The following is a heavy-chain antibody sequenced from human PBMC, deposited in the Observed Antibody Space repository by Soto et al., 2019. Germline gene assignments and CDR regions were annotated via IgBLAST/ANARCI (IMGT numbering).Heavy chain of an antibody. Sequence: SETLSLTCTVSGCSISSYYWSWIRQPPGKGLEWIGYIYYSGSTNYNPSLKSRVTISVDTSKNQFSLKLSSVTAADTAVYYCARAFASTVTPFDYWGQGTLVTVSS. D-gene: IGHD4-17*01. CDR2: IYYSGST. J-gene: IGHJ4*02. V-gene: IGHV4-59*01. CDR3: ARAFASTVTPFDY. CDR1: GCSISSYY.